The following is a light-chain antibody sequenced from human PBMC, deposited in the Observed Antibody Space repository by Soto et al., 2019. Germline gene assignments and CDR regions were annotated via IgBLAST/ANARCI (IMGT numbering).Light chain of an antibody. CDR3: QSYDSNNHVI. J-gene: IGLJ2*01. CDR1: SGSFASNY. Sequence: NFMLTQPHSVSESPGKTVTISCTRSSGSFASNYVQWYQQRPGSAPTAVIYEDKQRPSGVPDRFSGSIDSSSNSASLTISGLKTEDEADYCCQSYDSNNHVIFGGGTKLTVL. V-gene: IGLV6-57*04. CDR2: EDK.